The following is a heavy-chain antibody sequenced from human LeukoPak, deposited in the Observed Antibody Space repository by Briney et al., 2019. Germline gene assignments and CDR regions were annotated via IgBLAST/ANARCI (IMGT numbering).Heavy chain of an antibody. Sequence: GGSLRLSCAASGFTFISYWMSWVRHAPGKGLEWGANIKQDGSEKYYVDSVKGRFTISRDNAKNSLYLQMNSLRAEDTAVYYCARESLPYYDFWSGYRGGWFDPWGQGTLVTVSS. CDR3: ARESLPYYDFWSGYRGGWFDP. J-gene: IGHJ5*02. V-gene: IGHV3-7*01. CDR1: GFTFISYW. CDR2: IKQDGSEK. D-gene: IGHD3-3*01.